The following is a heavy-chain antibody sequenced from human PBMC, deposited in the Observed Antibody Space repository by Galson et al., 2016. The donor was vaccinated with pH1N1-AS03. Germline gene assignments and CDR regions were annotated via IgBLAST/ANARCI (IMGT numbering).Heavy chain of an antibody. Sequence: WIRQPPGKRLEWIGNIYSSGNTIYNPSLKSRVTISVDTSKNQFSLKLSSVTAADTAVYYCARGYGGKGSYYYYGMDVWGQGTTVTVSS. D-gene: IGHD4-23*01. CDR3: ARGYGGKGSYYYYGMDV. V-gene: IGHV4-59*01. CDR2: IYSSGNT. J-gene: IGHJ6*02.